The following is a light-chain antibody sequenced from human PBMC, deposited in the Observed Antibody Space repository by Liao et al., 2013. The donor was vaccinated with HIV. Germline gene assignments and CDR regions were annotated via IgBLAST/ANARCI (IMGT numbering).Light chain of an antibody. CDR2: SDS. CDR1: NIASKN. CDR3: QVWDSTSDHVV. Sequence: SYELTQPPSVALAPGKTATITCGGDNIASKNVHWYQQKPGQAPVLVIFSDSDRPSGIPERFSGSNSGNTATLTISRVEAGDEADYYCQVWDSTSDHVVFGGGTKLTVL. V-gene: IGLV3-21*01. J-gene: IGLJ2*01.